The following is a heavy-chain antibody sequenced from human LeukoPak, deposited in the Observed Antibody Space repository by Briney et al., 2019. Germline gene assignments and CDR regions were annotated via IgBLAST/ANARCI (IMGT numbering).Heavy chain of an antibody. J-gene: IGHJ4*02. CDR3: ARDFRAMVNYFDY. CDR2: IGSSSSYI. D-gene: IGHD5-18*01. Sequence: VXXAPGXGLEWVSSIGSSSSYIYYADSVKGRFTISRDNAKNSLYLQMNSLRAEDTAVYYCARDFRAMVNYFDYWGQGTLVTVSS. V-gene: IGHV3-21*01.